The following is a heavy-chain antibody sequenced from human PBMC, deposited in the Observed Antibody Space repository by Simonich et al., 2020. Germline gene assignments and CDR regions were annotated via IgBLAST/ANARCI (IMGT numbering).Heavy chain of an antibody. D-gene: IGHD6-13*01. V-gene: IGHV3-33*01. Sequence: QVQLVESGGGVVQPGRSLRLSCAASGFTFSSYGMHWVRQAPGRGLEWVGFIWYDGSNKYYADSVKGRFTISRDNSKNTLYLQMNSLRAEDTAAYYCARERAAAGEAFDYWGQGTLVTVSS. J-gene: IGHJ4*02. CDR2: IWYDGSNK. CDR3: ARERAAAGEAFDY. CDR1: GFTFSSYG.